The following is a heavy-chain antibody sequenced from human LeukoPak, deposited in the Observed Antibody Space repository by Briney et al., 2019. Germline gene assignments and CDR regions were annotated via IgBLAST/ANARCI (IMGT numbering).Heavy chain of an antibody. J-gene: IGHJ5*02. CDR2: ISYSGST. V-gene: IGHV4-59*01. CDR1: GGSISSYY. D-gene: IGHD1-1*01. CDR3: AREGTAGTNLNWFDP. Sequence: SETLSLTCTVSGGSISSYYWSWIRQPPGKGLEWIGYISYSGSTNFNPSLKSRVTISVDTSKNQFSLKLSSVTAADTAVYYCAREGTAGTNLNWFDPWDQGTLVTVSS.